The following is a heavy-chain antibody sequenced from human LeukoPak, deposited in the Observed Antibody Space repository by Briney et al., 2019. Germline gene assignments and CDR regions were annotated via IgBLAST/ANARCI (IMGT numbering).Heavy chain of an antibody. CDR1: GFTFSRDT. V-gene: IGHV3-30-3*01. Sequence: GGSLRLSSADSGFTFSRDTMHWVPEAPGRGLECGAVISYEGSNKYYADSVKGGFTISRDNYKNTLYLQMNSLRAEDTAVYYCERVMDRLGYCSSTSCYDGMDVWGQGTTVTVSS. CDR2: ISYEGSNK. CDR3: ERVMDRLGYCSSTSCYDGMDV. D-gene: IGHD2-2*01. J-gene: IGHJ6*02.